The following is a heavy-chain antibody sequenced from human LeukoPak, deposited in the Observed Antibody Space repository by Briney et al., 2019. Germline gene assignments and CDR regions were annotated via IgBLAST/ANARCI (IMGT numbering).Heavy chain of an antibody. CDR3: AKAPMVRGIIVGAFDI. CDR2: ISSSSSYI. Sequence: GGSLRLSCAASGFTFSSYSMNWVRQAPGKGLEWVSSISSSSSYIYYADSVKGRFTISRDNARNSLYLQMNSLRAEDTALYYCAKAPMVRGIIVGAFDIWGQGEMVTVSS. CDR1: GFTFSSYS. D-gene: IGHD3-10*01. J-gene: IGHJ3*02. V-gene: IGHV3-21*04.